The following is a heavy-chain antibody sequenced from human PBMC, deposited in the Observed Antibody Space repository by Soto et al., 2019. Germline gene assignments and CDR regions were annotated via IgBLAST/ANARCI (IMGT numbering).Heavy chain of an antibody. CDR1: GGTFSSHV. J-gene: IGHJ1*01. CDR2: IIPMFGTA. D-gene: IGHD2-15*01. Sequence: QVQLVQSGPEVKKPGSSVKVSCKASGGTFSSHVFTWVRQPPGRGLEWMGGIIPMFGTANHAQKFQGRVTLIADESTNTAYLELSRLRSEDTAVYYCARGSRDCSGGTCFPLPPAEYCRHWCQGTLITVSS. V-gene: IGHV1-69*01. CDR3: ARGSRDCSGGTCFPLPPAEYCRH.